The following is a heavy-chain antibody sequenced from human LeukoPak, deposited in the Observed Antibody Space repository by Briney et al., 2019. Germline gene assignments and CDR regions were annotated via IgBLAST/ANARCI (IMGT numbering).Heavy chain of an antibody. J-gene: IGHJ5*02. V-gene: IGHV4-38-2*01. CDR3: ARLPYYYGSGSWFDP. D-gene: IGHD3-10*01. CDR2: VYHSGTT. Sequence: SETLSLTCAVSGYSTSSGYYWGWIRQPPGKGLEWIGSVYHSGTTYYNPSLKSRVTISIDTSKNQFSLNLSSVTAADTAVYYCARLPYYYGSGSWFDPWGQGTLVTVSS. CDR1: GYSTSSGYY.